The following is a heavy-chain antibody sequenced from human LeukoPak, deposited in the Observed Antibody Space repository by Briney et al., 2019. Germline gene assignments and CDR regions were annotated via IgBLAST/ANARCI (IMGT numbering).Heavy chain of an antibody. CDR3: ARHGGSSWYREWDY. J-gene: IGHJ4*02. V-gene: IGHV4-59*08. CDR1: GGSISGYY. CDR2: IYYSRST. D-gene: IGHD6-13*01. Sequence: PSETLSLTCNVSGGSISGYYWSWIRQPPGKGLEWIGYIYYSRSTNYNPSLKSRVTISVDTSKNQFSLKLSSVTAADTAVYYCARHGGSSWYREWDYWGQGTLVTVSS.